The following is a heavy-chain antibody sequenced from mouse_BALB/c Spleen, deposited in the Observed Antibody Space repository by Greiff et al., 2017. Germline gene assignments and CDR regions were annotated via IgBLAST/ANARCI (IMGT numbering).Heavy chain of an antibody. J-gene: IGHJ2*01. Sequence: QVQLKQSGPGLVAPSQSLSITCTVSGFSLTSYGVHWVRQPPGKGLEWLGVIWAGGSTNYNSALMSRLSISKDNSKSQVFLKMNSLQTDDTAMYYCARGSMVTYYYAMDYWGQGTTLTVSS. V-gene: IGHV2-9*02. CDR2: IWAGGST. CDR1: GFSLTSYG. CDR3: ARGSMVTYYYAMDY. D-gene: IGHD2-10*02.